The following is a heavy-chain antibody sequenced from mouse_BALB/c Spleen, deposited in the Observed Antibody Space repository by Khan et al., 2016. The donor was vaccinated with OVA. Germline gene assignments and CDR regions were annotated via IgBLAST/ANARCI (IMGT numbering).Heavy chain of an antibody. V-gene: IGHV1-7*01. Sequence: QVQQKQSGAELAKPGASVKMSCKASGYTFTTYWMHWVKQRPGQGLEWIGYINPTSGYTDYNEKFKDRATLSADKSSSTAYMQLSSLTSEDSAVYYCTRDRIDYWGQGTTLTVSS. CDR2: INPTSGYT. CDR3: TRDRIDY. CDR1: GYTFTTYW. J-gene: IGHJ2*01.